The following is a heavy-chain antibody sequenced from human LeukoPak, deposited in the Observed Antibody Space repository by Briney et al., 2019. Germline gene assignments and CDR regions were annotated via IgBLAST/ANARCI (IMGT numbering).Heavy chain of an antibody. CDR2: ITSTGSYI. J-gene: IGHJ4*02. V-gene: IGHV3-21*01. CDR1: GFTFSGYT. Sequence: GGSLRLSCAASGFTFSGYTMNWVRQAPGKGLEWVSSITSTGSYIYYADSVKGRFTISRDNAKDSLYLQMNSLRAEDTAVYYCAKNWNYGDYWGQGTLVTVSS. D-gene: IGHD1-7*01. CDR3: AKNWNYGDY.